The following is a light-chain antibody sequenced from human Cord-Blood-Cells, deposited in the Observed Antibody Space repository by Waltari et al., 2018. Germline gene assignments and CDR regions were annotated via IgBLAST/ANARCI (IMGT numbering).Light chain of an antibody. J-gene: IGLJ3*02. CDR2: EGS. CDR1: SSDGGSYNL. V-gene: IGLV2-23*01. Sequence: QSALTQPASVSGSPGQSITIPCTGTSSDGGSYNLVSWYQQHPGKAPKPMIYEGSKRPSGVSNRFSGSKSGNTASLTISGLQAEDEADYYCCSYAGSSTLVFGGGTKLTVL. CDR3: CSYAGSSTLV.